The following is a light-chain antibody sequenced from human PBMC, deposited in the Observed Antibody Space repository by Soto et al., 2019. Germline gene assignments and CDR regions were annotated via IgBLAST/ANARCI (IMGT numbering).Light chain of an antibody. CDR3: QQYGSSYPWT. V-gene: IGKV3-20*01. CDR1: QSVSSNY. J-gene: IGKJ1*01. Sequence: EIVLTQSPGTMSLSPGERATLSCRASQSVSSNYLAWYQQKPGQAPRLLISAASSRATGILDRFSGSGSGTDFTLIISRLEPGDSAVYYCQQYGSSYPWTFGQGTKVEIK. CDR2: AAS.